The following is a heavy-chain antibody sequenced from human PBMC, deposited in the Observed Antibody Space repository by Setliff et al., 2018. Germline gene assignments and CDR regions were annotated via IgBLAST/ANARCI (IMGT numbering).Heavy chain of an antibody. CDR3: ARLGAPASHDAFDI. V-gene: IGHV5-51*01. CDR2: VFSGDSDT. D-gene: IGHD6-25*01. CDR1: GYRFTTYW. J-gene: IGHJ3*02. Sequence: GAYLTISCKGSGYRFTTYWIGWVRQMPGKGLEWMGIVFSGDSDTRYSPSFQGQVTMSAARSINTAYLQWSSLKASDTAMYYCARLGAPASHDAFDIWGQGTMVTVSS.